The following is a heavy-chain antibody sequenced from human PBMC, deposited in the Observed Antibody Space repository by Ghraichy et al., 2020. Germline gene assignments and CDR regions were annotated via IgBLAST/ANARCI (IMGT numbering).Heavy chain of an antibody. J-gene: IGHJ6*02. V-gene: IGHV3-21*01. CDR3: ARGVNGMDV. Sequence: ETLSLTCAASGFPFSSFPMNWVRQAPGKGLEWVSSISSSTSRTTYIYYVDSVKGRFTISRDNAKNSLYLQMNSLRAEDTAVYYCARGVNGMDVWGQGTTVTVSS. CDR2: ISSSTSRTTYI. CDR1: GFPFSSFP. D-gene: IGHD3-16*01.